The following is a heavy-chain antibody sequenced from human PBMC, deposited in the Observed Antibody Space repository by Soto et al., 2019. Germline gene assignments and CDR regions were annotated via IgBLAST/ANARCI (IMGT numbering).Heavy chain of an antibody. CDR1: GFTFSSYA. Sequence: GGSLRLSCAASGFTFSSYAMSWVRQAPGKGLEWVSAISGSGGSTYYADSVKGRFTISRDNSKNTLYLQMNSLRAEDTAVYYCAKTYCGGGCYSLFGAFDIWGQGTMVTVSS. CDR2: ISGSGGST. J-gene: IGHJ3*02. CDR3: AKTYCGGGCYSLFGAFDI. V-gene: IGHV3-23*01. D-gene: IGHD2-21*01.